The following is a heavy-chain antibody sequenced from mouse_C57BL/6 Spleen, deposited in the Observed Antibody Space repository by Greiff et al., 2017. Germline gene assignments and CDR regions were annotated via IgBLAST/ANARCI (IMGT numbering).Heavy chain of an antibody. Sequence: QVQLQQPGAELVKPGASVKVSCKASGYTFTRYWMHWVKQRPGQGLEWIGRIHPSVKDTNYNQKFKGKATLTVDKSSSTAYMQLSSLSSDDSAVYYCAIHDYGSSYDGYWGQGTTLTVSS. CDR3: AIHDYGSSYDGY. J-gene: IGHJ2*01. CDR2: IHPSVKDT. D-gene: IGHD1-1*01. CDR1: GYTFTRYW. V-gene: IGHV1-74*01.